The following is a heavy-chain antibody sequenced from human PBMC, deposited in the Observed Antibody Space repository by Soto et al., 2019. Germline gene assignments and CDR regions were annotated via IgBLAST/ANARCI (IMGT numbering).Heavy chain of an antibody. CDR3: AKHLADRYHFDY. D-gene: IGHD1-1*01. Sequence: GGSLRLSCAASGFTFNYYAISWVRQAPGKGLEWVSAISGTGGSTYYADSAKGRFTVSRDNSENTLYLQMNSLGAEDTAVYYCAKHLADRYHFDYWGLGTLVTVSS. CDR2: ISGTGGST. V-gene: IGHV3-23*01. CDR1: GFTFNYYA. J-gene: IGHJ4*02.